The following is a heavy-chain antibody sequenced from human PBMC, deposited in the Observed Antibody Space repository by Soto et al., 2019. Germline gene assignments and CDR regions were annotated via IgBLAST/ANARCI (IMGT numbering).Heavy chain of an antibody. D-gene: IGHD3-22*01. Sequence: QVQLVQSGAEVKKPGSSVKVSCKASGGTFSSYAISWVRQAPGQGLEWMGGIIPIFGTANYAQKFQGRVTMTADESXXTXYXXRSSLRSEDTAVYYCARDNYYYASSGYYRSYSFDSWGQGTLVTVSS. V-gene: IGHV1-69*12. CDR2: IIPIFGTA. CDR1: GGTFSSYA. CDR3: ARDNYYYASSGYYRSYSFDS. J-gene: IGHJ4*02.